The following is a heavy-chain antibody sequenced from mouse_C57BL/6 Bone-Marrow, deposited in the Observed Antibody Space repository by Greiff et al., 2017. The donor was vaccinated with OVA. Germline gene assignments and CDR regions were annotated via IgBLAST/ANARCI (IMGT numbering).Heavy chain of an antibody. CDR3: ARSLLRDWYFDV. Sequence: LVESGAELARPGASVKMSCKASGYTFTSYTMHWVKQRPGQGLEWIGYINPSSGYTKYNQKFKDKATLTADKSSSTAYMQLSSLTSEDSAVYYCARSLLRDWYFDVWGTGTTVTVSS. CDR2: INPSSGYT. D-gene: IGHD1-1*01. CDR1: GYTFTSYT. J-gene: IGHJ1*03. V-gene: IGHV1-4*01.